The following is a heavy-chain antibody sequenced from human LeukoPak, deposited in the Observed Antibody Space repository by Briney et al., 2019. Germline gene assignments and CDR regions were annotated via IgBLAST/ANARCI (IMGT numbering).Heavy chain of an antibody. D-gene: IGHD1-26*01. Sequence: GGSLRLSCAASGFTFSTYWMNWVRQAPGKGLEWVANIKQVGSEKYYVDSVKGRFTISRDNAMNSLYLQMNSLRAEDTAVYYCARGGGALGWDYWGQGTLVTVSS. CDR2: IKQVGSEK. J-gene: IGHJ4*02. CDR3: ARGGGALGWDY. V-gene: IGHV3-7*01. CDR1: GFTFSTYW.